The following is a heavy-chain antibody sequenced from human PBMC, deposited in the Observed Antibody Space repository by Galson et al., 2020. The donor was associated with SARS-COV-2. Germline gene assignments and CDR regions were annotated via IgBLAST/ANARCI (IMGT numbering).Heavy chain of an antibody. CDR1: GFTFSSYD. CDR2: IGNPVDT. CDR3: ARGLSARHGYYYYYYMDV. J-gene: IGHJ6*03. D-gene: IGHD6-6*01. V-gene: IGHV3-13*01. Sequence: GGSLRLSCAASGFTFSSYDMHWVRQATGKGLEWITAIGNPVDTYYHASAKGRFTISRENAKNSLYLQMNSLRAGDTAVYYCARGLSARHGYYYYYYMDVWGKGTTVTVSS.